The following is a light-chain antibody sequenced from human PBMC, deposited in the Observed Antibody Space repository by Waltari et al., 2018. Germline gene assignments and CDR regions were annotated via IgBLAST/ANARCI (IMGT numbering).Light chain of an antibody. J-gene: IGKJ4*01. CDR2: KSS. CDR1: QSIESW. CDR3: QQYHTDFLA. Sequence: IQMTQSPSTLSASVGDRVTMTCRANQSIESWLAWYQQKPGQAPKVIIYKSSTLETGVPSRFSGTGFGTEFTLTISSLQPDDFATYYCQQYHTDFLAFGGGTNVEIK. V-gene: IGKV1-5*03.